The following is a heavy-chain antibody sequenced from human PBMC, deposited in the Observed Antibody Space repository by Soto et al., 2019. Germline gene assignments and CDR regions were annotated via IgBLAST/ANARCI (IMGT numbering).Heavy chain of an antibody. CDR1: GFTVSSNY. CDR2: IYSGGST. V-gene: IGHV3-53*04. J-gene: IGHJ5*02. CDR3: ARENIVVVPAASGWFDP. Sequence: GGSLRLSCAASGFTVSSNYMSWVRQAPGKGLEWVSVIYSGGSTYYADSVKGRFTISRHNSKNTLYLQMNSLRAEDTAVYYCARENIVVVPAASGWFDPWGQGTLVTGSS. D-gene: IGHD2-2*01.